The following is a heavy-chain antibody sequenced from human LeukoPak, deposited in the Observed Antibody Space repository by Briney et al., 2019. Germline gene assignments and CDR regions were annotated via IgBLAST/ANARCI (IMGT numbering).Heavy chain of an antibody. D-gene: IGHD3-3*01. V-gene: IGHV1-24*01. CDR2: FDPEDGET. CDR1: GYTLIELS. Sequence: ASVKVSCKVSGYTLIELSMHWVRQAPGKGLEWMGGFDPEDGETIYAQKFQGRVTMTEDTSTDTAYMELSSLRSEDTAVYYCATVRPGDFWSGYLYYWGQGTLVTVSS. CDR3: ATVRPGDFWSGYLYY. J-gene: IGHJ4*02.